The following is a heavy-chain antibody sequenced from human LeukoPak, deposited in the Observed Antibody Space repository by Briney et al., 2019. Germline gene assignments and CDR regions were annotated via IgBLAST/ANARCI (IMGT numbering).Heavy chain of an antibody. CDR1: GSTFDKYA. V-gene: IGHV3-23*01. CDR3: AKTKPYGTTWYGGID. D-gene: IGHD6-13*01. Sequence: PGGSLRLSCEASGSTFDKYAVSWVRQAPGKGLEWVSTIGISAGSTYYADSVKGRLTISRDNSKNTLYLQMNSLRAEDTAVYYCAKTKPYGTTWYGGIDWGQGALVTVSS. CDR2: IGISAGST. J-gene: IGHJ4*02.